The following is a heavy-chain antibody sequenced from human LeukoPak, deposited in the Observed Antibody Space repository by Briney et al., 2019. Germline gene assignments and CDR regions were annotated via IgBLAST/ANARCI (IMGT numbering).Heavy chain of an antibody. CDR2: INTHSGDT. V-gene: IGHV1-2*02. J-gene: IGHJ3*02. D-gene: IGHD5-12*01. CDR3: ATGPLGATIAAFDI. CDR1: GYTFTGYD. Sequence: ASVKVSCKASGYTFTGYDMHWMRQAPGQRLEWMGWINTHSGDTNYAQKFQGRVTMTRDTSVSTASVELSSLRSDDTAVYYCATGPLGATIAAFDIWGQGTMVTVSS.